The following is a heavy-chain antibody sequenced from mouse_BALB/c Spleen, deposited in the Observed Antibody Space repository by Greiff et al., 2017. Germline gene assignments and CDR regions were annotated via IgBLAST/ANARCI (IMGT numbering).Heavy chain of an antibody. Sequence: VMLVESGAELAKPGASVKMSCKASGYTFTSYWMHWVKQRPGQGLEWIGYINPSTGYTEYNQKFKDKATLTADKSSSTAYMQLSSLTSEDSAVYYCARFPFAYWGQGTLVTVSA. J-gene: IGHJ3*01. V-gene: IGHV1-7*01. CDR1: GYTFTSYW. CDR3: ARFPFAY. CDR2: INPSTGYT.